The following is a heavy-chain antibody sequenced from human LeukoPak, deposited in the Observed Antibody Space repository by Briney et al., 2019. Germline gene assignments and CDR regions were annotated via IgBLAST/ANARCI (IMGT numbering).Heavy chain of an antibody. CDR3: ARAGGTVFGVVTLRYYFDY. CDR2: INHSGST. V-gene: IGHV4-34*01. J-gene: IGHJ4*02. CDR1: GGSFSGYY. Sequence: SETLSLTCAVYGGSFSGYYWSWIRQPPGKGLEWIGEINHSGSTNYNPSLKSRVTISVDTSKNQFSLKLSSVTAADTAVYYCARAGGTVFGVVTLRYYFDYWGQGTLVTVSS. D-gene: IGHD3-3*01.